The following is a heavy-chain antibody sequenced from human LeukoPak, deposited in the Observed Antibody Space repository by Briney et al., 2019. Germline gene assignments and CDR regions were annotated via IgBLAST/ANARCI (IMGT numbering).Heavy chain of an antibody. D-gene: IGHD3-22*01. CDR2: VYYTGST. CDR3: ARLQVPYYDTSGNNYDQAGFDS. V-gene: IGHV4-59*11. Sequence: SETLSLTCSVSGGSISVHYWSWIRQPPGKGLEWIGYVYYTGSTNYNPSLRSRVTMSAHTSKSQFFLKLTSVTAADTAVYYCARLQVPYYDTSGNNYDQAGFDSWGQGALVPVSS. CDR1: GGSISVHY. J-gene: IGHJ4*02.